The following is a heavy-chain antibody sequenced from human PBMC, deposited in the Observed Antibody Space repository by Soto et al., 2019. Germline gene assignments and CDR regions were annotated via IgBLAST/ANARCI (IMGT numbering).Heavy chain of an antibody. CDR2: IKKTTDRGST. CDR1: GFAFSHAW. CDR3: CTENFLYGNYSWHCH. V-gene: IGHV3-15*01. J-gene: IGHJ4*02. Sequence: PGGSLRLSCAASGFAFSHAWMNWVRQAPGKGLEWVGRIKKTTDRGSTDYAAPVKGRFTISKDDSNNMPYLQMHSLKTEDTAMYYCCTENFLYGNYSWHCHWGQGTQVTVSS. D-gene: IGHD4-17*01.